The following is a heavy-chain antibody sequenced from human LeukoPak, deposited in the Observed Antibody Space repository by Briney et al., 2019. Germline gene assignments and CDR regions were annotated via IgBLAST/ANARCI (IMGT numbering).Heavy chain of an antibody. CDR1: GFTFNNYA. Sequence: GGSLRLSCAASGFTFNNYAMYWVRQAPGKGLEWVSGIFGSGGSAHYADSVKGRFTMSRDNSKNTVYPQLDSLRVEDTAVYYCGKTTVGYSSGRYPGWPVDYWGQGTLVTVSS. CDR2: IFGSGGSA. D-gene: IGHD2-15*01. CDR3: GKTTVGYSSGRYPGWPVDY. V-gene: IGHV3-23*01. J-gene: IGHJ4*02.